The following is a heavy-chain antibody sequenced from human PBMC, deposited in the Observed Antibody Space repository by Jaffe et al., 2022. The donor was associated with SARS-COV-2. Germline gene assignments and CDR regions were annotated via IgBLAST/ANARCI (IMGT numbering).Heavy chain of an antibody. CDR1: GFSLSTSGVG. D-gene: IGHD3-22*01. CDR3: AHRRGYDSSEDAFDI. Sequence: QITLKESGPTLVKPTQTLTLTCTFSGFSLSTSGVGVGWIRQPPGKALEWLALIYWDDDKRYSPSLKSRLTITKDTSKNQVVLTMTNMDPVDTATYYCAHRRGYDSSEDAFDIWGQGTMVTVSS. J-gene: IGHJ3*02. V-gene: IGHV2-5*02. CDR2: IYWDDDK.